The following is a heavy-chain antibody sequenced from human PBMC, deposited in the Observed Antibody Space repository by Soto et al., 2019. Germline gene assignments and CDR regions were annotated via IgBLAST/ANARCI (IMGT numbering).Heavy chain of an antibody. CDR3: ARGPAVDVGPTYFDY. Sequence: QVQLVQSGAEVKQPGSSVKVSCKAIGGAISSYAISWVRQAPGQGLEWMGGIIPVSGTTTYAQKFQARVTITADESTTTAYMELSSLRSEDTAVYYCARGPAVDVGPTYFDYWGQGTPVTVSP. CDR1: GGAISSYA. J-gene: IGHJ4*02. CDR2: IIPVSGTT. D-gene: IGHD1-26*01. V-gene: IGHV1-69*01.